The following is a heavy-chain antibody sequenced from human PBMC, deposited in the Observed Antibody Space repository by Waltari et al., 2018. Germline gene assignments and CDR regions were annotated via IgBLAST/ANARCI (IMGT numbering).Heavy chain of an antibody. J-gene: IGHJ5*02. V-gene: IGHV3-30*02. CDR2: IRSDGSKK. Sequence: QVRLGESGGGLVTPGGSLRLSCAGSGFIFSRCDMHWVRQAPGKGLEWLTRIRSDGSKKFYADSVKDRITISRDNSKNILFLQMDGLRAEDTAIYYCATDISVLSPFSWGPGILVTVSS. CDR3: ATDISVLSPFS. D-gene: IGHD3-9*01. CDR1: GFIFSRCD.